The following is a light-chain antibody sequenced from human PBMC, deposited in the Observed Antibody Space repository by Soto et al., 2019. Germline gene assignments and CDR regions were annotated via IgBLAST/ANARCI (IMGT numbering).Light chain of an antibody. CDR3: ATWDTSLSAVV. CDR2: AND. V-gene: IGLV1-51*01. J-gene: IGLJ2*01. Sequence: QSILTQPPSVSATPGQKVTISCSGSSSNVGNNYIAWYQQLPGTGPKLLIHANDKRPSRIPDPISGSKSGTSATLDITGLQTGDEADYYCATWDTSLSAVVFGGGTKLTVL. CDR1: SSNVGNNY.